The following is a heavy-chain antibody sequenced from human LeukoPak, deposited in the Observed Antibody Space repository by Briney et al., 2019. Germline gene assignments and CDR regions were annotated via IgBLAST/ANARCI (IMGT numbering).Heavy chain of an antibody. D-gene: IGHD3-10*01. J-gene: IGHJ5*02. CDR3: ARLPGAFGELLLGWFDP. CDR2: ISAYNGNT. V-gene: IGHV1-18*01. Sequence: ASVKVSCKASGYTFTSYGISWVRQAPGQGLEWMGWISAYNGNTNYAQKFQGRVTMTRNTSISTAYMELSSLRSEDTAVYYCARLPGAFGELLLGWFDPWGQGTLVTVSS. CDR1: GYTFTSYG.